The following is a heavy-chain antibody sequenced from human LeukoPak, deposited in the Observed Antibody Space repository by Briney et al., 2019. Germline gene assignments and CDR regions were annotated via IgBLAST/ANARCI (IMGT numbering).Heavy chain of an antibody. CDR2: INHSGST. CDR3: AKIDLKAITMIVGGIDY. J-gene: IGHJ4*02. D-gene: IGHD3-22*01. Sequence: SETLSLTCAVYGGSFSGCYWSWIRQPPGKGLELIGEINHSGSTNYNPSLKSRVTISVDTSEHQFSLKLSSVPAADTAVYFCAKIDLKAITMIVGGIDYWGQGTLVTVSS. CDR1: GGSFSGCY. V-gene: IGHV4-34*01.